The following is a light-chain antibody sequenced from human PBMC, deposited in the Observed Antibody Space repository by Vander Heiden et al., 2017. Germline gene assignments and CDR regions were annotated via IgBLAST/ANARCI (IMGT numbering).Light chain of an antibody. J-gene: IGKJ1*01. CDR1: QGIGNY. V-gene: IGKV1-27*01. CDR2: ASF. Sequence: DFQTTQSPSSLSASVGDSVTITCREHQGIGNYLAWYQQRPGNVSKVLIYASFILRARIPARFSSSESVAELTLTINSLQAGGVAADGCQKDDRAPRTCGQGTRVEIK. CDR3: QKDDRAPRT.